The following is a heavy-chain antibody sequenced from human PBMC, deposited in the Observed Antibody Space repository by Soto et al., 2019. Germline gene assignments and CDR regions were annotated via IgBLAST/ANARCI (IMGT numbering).Heavy chain of an antibody. CDR3: RRTLDIGTNSM. D-gene: IGHD1-1*01. V-gene: IGHV2-5*01. Sequence: SCPTLVNPTETSTLTCTFSGVSGISGGVRLEWVLQPPVKALECRALIYSNDDKRYSPSLKTSPSITKDASKNRVGLTMNNMDRMDTSTYDCRRTLDIGTNSMWGEGTVITV. J-gene: IGHJ3*02. CDR2: IYSNDDK. CDR1: GVSGISGGVR.